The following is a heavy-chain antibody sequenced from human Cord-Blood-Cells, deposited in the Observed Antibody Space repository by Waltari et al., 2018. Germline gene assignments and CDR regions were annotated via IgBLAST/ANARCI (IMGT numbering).Heavy chain of an antibody. CDR3: ARAQHGKGLDY. CDR2: IYHSGST. V-gene: IGHV4-38-2*02. D-gene: IGHD6-13*01. J-gene: IGHJ4*02. Sequence: KPSLTLSLTCSVSGYSISSGYYWARFRQPPGKGLEWIGSIYHSGSTYYNPSLKRRVTISVDTSKNQFSPKLSTVTASDTAVYYCARAQHGKGLDYWGQGTLVTVSS. CDR1: GYSISSGYY.